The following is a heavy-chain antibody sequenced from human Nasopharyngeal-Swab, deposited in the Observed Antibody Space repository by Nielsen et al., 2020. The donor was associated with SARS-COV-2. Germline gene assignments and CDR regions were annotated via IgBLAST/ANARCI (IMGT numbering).Heavy chain of an antibody. CDR3: ATLAARPPYYFGF. CDR2: ISSSGSTI. J-gene: IGHJ4*02. D-gene: IGHD6-6*01. Sequence: GGSLRLSCAASGFSFRSYEMNWVRQAPGKGLEWVSYISSSGSTIYYADSVKGRFTISRDNAKNSLYLQMNSLRVEDTAIYYCATLAARPPYYFGFWGRGTLVTVSS. CDR1: GFSFRSYE. V-gene: IGHV3-48*03.